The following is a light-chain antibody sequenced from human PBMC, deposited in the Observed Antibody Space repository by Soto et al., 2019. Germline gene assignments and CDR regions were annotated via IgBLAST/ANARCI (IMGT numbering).Light chain of an antibody. CDR3: QYWDDYSWT. CDR2: KAS. V-gene: IGKV1-5*03. Sequence: DIQMTQSPSTLSASVGDRVTITCRACQSITDWLAWYQQKPGKAPKFLIYKASNLEGGVPSRFSGSGSGTEFTLTISSVQPDDFATYYCQYWDDYSWTFGQGTKVEI. CDR1: QSITDW. J-gene: IGKJ1*01.